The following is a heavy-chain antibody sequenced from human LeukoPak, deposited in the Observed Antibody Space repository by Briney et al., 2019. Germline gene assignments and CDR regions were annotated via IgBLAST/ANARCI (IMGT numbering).Heavy chain of an antibody. CDR2: IYYSGST. J-gene: IGHJ5*02. D-gene: IGHD3-16*02. CDR3: ARPNYDCVWGSYRYPNWFDP. Sequence: SETLSLTCTVSAGSISSSSYSWGWIRQPPGKGLEWIGSIYYSGSTYYNPSLKSRVTISVDTSKNQFSLKLSSVTAADTAVYYCARPNYDCVWGSYRYPNWFDPWGQGTLVTVSS. V-gene: IGHV4-39*01. CDR1: AGSISSSSYS.